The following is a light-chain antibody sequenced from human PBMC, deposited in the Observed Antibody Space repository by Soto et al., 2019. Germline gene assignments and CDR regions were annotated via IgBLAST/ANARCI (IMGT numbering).Light chain of an antibody. CDR1: ISNIGSNT. J-gene: IGLJ2*01. CDR2: SYN. CDR3: AAWDNSLNAVV. Sequence: QSVLTQPPSASGTPGQRVTISCSGSISNIGSNTVSWFQQLPGAATKLLIHSYNQRPSGVPDRFSGSKSGTSASLAISGLQSEDEADYFCAAWDNSLNAVVFGGGTKLTVL. V-gene: IGLV1-44*01.